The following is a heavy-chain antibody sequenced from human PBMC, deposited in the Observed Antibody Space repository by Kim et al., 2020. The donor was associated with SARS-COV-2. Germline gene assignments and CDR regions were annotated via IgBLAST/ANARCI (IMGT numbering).Heavy chain of an antibody. V-gene: IGHV1-18*01. Sequence: ASVKVSCKASGYTFTSYGISWVRQAPGQGPEWMGWISAYNGNTDYSQKLQDRVTMTTDTSTSTAYMELRSLGSDDTAVYYCARESGTQWYYYYGMDVWGQGTTVTVS. CDR3: ARESGTQWYYYYGMDV. D-gene: IGHD1-26*01. J-gene: IGHJ6*02. CDR2: ISAYNGNT. CDR1: GYTFTSYG.